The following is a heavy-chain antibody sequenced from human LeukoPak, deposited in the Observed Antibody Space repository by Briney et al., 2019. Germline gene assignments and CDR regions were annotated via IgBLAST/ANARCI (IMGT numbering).Heavy chain of an antibody. V-gene: IGHV1-24*01. CDR1: GYTLKQFY. CDR2: FDPEDGET. D-gene: IGHD1-1*01. Sequence: ASVKVSCKVSGYTLKQFYMHWLRRAPGKGLEGMGGFDPEDGETIYAQKFQGRVSMTEDTSTDTSYMELSSVRSEDTAVYYCVASSPPNWKGHDYWGQGTPVTVSS. CDR3: VASSPPNWKGHDY. J-gene: IGHJ4*02.